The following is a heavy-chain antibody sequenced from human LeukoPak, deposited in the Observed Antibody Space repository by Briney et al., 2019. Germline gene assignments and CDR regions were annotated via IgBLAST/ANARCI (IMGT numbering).Heavy chain of an antibody. V-gene: IGHV3-73*01. D-gene: IGHD4-17*01. CDR3: TRLPDYGDSKFDY. Sequence: GRSLRLSCAASGFTFSGSAMHWVRQASGKGLEWVGRIRSRADSYATAYAASVKGRFTISRDDSKNTAYLQMNSLKTEDTAVYYCTRLPDYGDSKFDYWGQGSLVTVSS. CDR2: IRSRADSYAT. CDR1: GFTFSGSA. J-gene: IGHJ4*02.